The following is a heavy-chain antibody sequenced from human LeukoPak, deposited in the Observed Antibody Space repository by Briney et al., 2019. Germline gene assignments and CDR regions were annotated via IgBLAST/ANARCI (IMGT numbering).Heavy chain of an antibody. V-gene: IGHV1-2*02. D-gene: IGHD5-18*01. Sequence: ASVTVSCKASGYTFTGYYMHWVRQAPGQGLEWMGWINPNSGGTNYAQKFQGRVTMTRDTSISTAYMELSRLRSDDTAVYYCARARGYSYETYNWFDPWGQGTLVTVSS. J-gene: IGHJ5*02. CDR3: ARARGYSYETYNWFDP. CDR2: INPNSGGT. CDR1: GYTFTGYY.